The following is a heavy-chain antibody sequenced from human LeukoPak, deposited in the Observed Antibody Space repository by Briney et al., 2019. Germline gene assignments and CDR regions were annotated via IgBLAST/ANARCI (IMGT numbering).Heavy chain of an antibody. Sequence: PSETLSLTCAVSGGSISSGGYSWSWIRQPPGKGLEWIGYIYHSGSTYYNPSLKSRVTTSVDRSKNQFSLKLSSVTAADTAVYYCARGGTQEAYCSSTSCNPYYFDYWGQGTLVTVSS. V-gene: IGHV4-30-2*01. D-gene: IGHD2-2*01. CDR2: IYHSGST. J-gene: IGHJ4*02. CDR1: GGSISSGGYS. CDR3: ARGGTQEAYCSSTSCNPYYFDY.